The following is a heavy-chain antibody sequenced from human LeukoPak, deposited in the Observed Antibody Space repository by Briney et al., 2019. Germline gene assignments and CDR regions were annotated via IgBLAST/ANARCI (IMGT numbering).Heavy chain of an antibody. CDR3: ARTSGREKNFDF. Sequence: PGGSLRLSCAASGFIFANYAMHWVRQAPGKGLEWVSLISYDGATSFYADSMEGRFTVSRDNSNNTLYLHLSGLKTEDTAIYYCARTSGREKNFDFWGQGTLVTVSP. V-gene: IGHV3-30-3*01. D-gene: IGHD1-26*01. CDR2: ISYDGATS. CDR1: GFIFANYA. J-gene: IGHJ4*02.